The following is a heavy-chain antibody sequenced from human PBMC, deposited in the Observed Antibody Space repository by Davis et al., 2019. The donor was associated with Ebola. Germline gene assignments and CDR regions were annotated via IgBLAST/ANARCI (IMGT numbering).Heavy chain of an antibody. Sequence: GGSLRLSCAASGFAFYSYAMSWVRQAPGKGLEWVSAITGSGGSTYYAGSVKGRFAISRDNSKNTLYLQLYSLRAEDTAVYYCVRDMIEEGLTSPHPDFQHWGQGTLVTVSS. D-gene: IGHD3-22*01. V-gene: IGHV3-23*01. CDR1: GFAFYSYA. CDR2: ITGSGGST. CDR3: VRDMIEEGLTSPHPDFQH. J-gene: IGHJ1*01.